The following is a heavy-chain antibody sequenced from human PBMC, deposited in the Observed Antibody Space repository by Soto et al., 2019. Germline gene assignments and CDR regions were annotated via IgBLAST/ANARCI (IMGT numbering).Heavy chain of an antibody. CDR3: ARDDLKAYYYGSGADY. CDR2: ISSSSSYI. D-gene: IGHD3-10*01. Sequence: EVQLVASGGGLVKPGGSLRLSCAASGFTFSSYSMNWVRQAPGKGLEWVSSISSSSSYIYYADSVKGRFTISRDNAKNSLYLQMNSLRAEDTAVYYCARDDLKAYYYGSGADYWGQGTLVTVSS. CDR1: GFTFSSYS. V-gene: IGHV3-21*01. J-gene: IGHJ4*02.